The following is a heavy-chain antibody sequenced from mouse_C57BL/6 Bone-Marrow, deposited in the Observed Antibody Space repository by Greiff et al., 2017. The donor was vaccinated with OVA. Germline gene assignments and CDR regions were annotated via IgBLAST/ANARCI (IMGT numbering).Heavy chain of an antibody. CDR3: GRRPYDGYYERFAY. CDR1: GFTFSDYG. V-gene: IGHV5-17*01. CDR2: ISSGSSTI. D-gene: IGHD2-3*01. Sequence: EVKLMESGGGLVKPGGSLKLSCAASGFTFSDYGMHWVRQAPEKGLEWVAYISSGSSTIYYADTVKGRFTISRDNAKNTLFLQLTSLRSEDTAMYYCGRRPYDGYYERFAYWGQGTLVTVSA. J-gene: IGHJ3*01.